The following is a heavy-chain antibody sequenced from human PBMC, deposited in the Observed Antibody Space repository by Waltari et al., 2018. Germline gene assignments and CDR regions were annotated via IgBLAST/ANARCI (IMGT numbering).Heavy chain of an antibody. CDR1: GGSFSGYY. CDR2: INHSGST. J-gene: IGHJ3*02. V-gene: IGHV4-34*01. Sequence: QVQLQQWGAGLLKPSETLSLTCAVYGGSFSGYYWSWIRQPPGKGLEWIGEINHSGSTNYNPSLKSRVTISVDTSKNQFSLKLSSVTAADTAVYYCARTLIVVVIGGAFDIWGQGTMVTVSS. D-gene: IGHD2-21*01. CDR3: ARTLIVVVIGGAFDI.